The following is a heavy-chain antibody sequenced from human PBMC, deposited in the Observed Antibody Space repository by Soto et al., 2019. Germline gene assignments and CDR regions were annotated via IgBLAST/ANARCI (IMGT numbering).Heavy chain of an antibody. J-gene: IGHJ5*02. CDR1: GYTFSTYG. CDR2: IGADNGDT. D-gene: IGHD6-19*01. V-gene: IGHV1-18*01. CDR3: ARVKGSGWLNWFDP. Sequence: ASVKVSCKASGYTFSTYGFSWVRQAPGQGLEWMGWIGADNGDTNYAQNFQGRVTMTTDTSTTTSYMELRSLRSDDTAVYYCARVKGSGWLNWFDPWGQGTPVTVSS.